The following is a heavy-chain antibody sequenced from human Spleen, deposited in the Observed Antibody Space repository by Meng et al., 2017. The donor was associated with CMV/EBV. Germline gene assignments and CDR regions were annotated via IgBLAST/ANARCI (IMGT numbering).Heavy chain of an antibody. J-gene: IGHJ4*02. CDR1: GFTFSSYG. CDR2: IRNDESDK. CDR3: AKDDPVFHY. V-gene: IGHV3-30*02. Sequence: QVLRVGLGGGWFQPAGSLGLSWASFGFTFSSYGMHWVRQATGKGPEWVAFIRNDESDKYYGDSVKGRFTISRDTSKNTVDLQMNSLRTEDTAVYYCAKDDPVFHYWGQGTLVTVSS.